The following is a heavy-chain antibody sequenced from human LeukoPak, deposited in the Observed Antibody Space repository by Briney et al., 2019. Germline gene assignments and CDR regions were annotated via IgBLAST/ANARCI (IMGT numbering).Heavy chain of an antibody. CDR1: GYTFTSYG. Sequence: GASVKVSCKTSGYTFTSYGINWVRQAPGQGLEWMGWISAYNGNTNYAQKLQGRVTMTTDTSTSTAYMELRSLRSDDTAVYYCARSHYDFWSGYYADYWGQGTLVTVSS. D-gene: IGHD3-3*01. CDR2: ISAYNGNT. CDR3: ARSHYDFWSGYYADY. J-gene: IGHJ4*02. V-gene: IGHV1-18*01.